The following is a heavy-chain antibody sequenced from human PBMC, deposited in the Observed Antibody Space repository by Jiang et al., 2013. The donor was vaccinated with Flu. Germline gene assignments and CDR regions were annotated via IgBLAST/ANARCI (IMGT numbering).Heavy chain of an antibody. J-gene: IGHJ4*02. CDR2: NHSGST. V-gene: IGHV4-34*01. CDR3: ARADYYDSSGYSWDY. D-gene: IGHD3-22*01. Sequence: NHSGSTNYNPSLKSRVTISVDTSKNQFSLKLSSVTAADTAVYYCARADYYDSSGYSWDYWGQGTLVTVSS.